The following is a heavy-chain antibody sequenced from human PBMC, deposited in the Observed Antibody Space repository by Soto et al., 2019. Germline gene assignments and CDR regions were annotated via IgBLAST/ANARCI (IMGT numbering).Heavy chain of an antibody. CDR3: AKSAGWYSAIDY. CDR1: GYTFTDYG. J-gene: IGHJ4*02. V-gene: IGHV1-18*01. CDR2: ISAYNANT. D-gene: IGHD6-19*01. Sequence: QVQLVQSGAEVKNPGASVTVSCKASGYTFTDYGIAWVRQAPGQGLEWMGWISAYNANTNYAQKLQGRVTMSTDTSTSTAYVELRSLRSDDTALYYCAKSAGWYSAIDYWGQGTLVTVSS.